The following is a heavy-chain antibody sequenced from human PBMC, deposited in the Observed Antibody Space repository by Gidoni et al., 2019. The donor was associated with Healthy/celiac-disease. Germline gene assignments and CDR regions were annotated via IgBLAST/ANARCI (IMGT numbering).Heavy chain of an antibody. D-gene: IGHD5-18*01. CDR3: TRHVRGYSYGMPYYYMDV. CDR1: GFTFSGSA. Sequence: EVQLVESGGGLVQPGGSLKLSCAASGFTFSGSAMHWVRQASGKGLEWVGRIRSKANSYATAYAASVKGRFTISRDDSKNTAYLQMNSLKTEDTAVYYCTRHVRGYSYGMPYYYMDVWGKGTTVTVSS. CDR2: IRSKANSYAT. J-gene: IGHJ6*03. V-gene: IGHV3-73*01.